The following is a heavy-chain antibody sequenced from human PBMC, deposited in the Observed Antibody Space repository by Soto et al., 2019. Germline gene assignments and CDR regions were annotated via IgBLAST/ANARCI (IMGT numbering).Heavy chain of an antibody. CDR3: ARDHLILPAHDFLYGSDV. CDR1: GFIFSMYS. J-gene: IGHJ6*02. CDR2: VPQDGVDG. D-gene: IGHD2-21*02. V-gene: IGHV3-7*03. Sequence: DVKLVESGGGMVQPGDSLRLSCEVSGFIFSMYSMSWVRQTPGKGLEWVAKVPQDGVDGHYADAVKGRFTISRDNGKNSVSLQMNNLRAADTAVYYCARDHLILPAHDFLYGSDVWGRGATVTVSS.